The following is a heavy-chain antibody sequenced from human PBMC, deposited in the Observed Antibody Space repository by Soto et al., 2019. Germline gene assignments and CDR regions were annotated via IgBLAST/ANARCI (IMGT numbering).Heavy chain of an antibody. CDR1: GFTLSSYT. CDR2: ISGSSDTI. Sequence: EVQLVESGGGLVQPGGSLRLSCAASGFTLSSYTMTWVRQAPGKGLEWVSYISGSSDTIYYADSVKGRFTISRDNAKNSLYLQMDSLRDEDTAVYYCARDHGGSTWFVGIYYYFGVDVWGQGTTVTVSS. J-gene: IGHJ6*02. CDR3: ARDHGGSTWFVGIYYYFGVDV. D-gene: IGHD6-13*01. V-gene: IGHV3-48*02.